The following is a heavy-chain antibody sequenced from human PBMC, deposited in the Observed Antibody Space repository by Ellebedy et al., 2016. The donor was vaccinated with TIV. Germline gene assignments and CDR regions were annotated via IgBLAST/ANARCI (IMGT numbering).Heavy chain of an antibody. CDR1: GFILSNYW. J-gene: IGHJ4*02. V-gene: IGHV3-74*01. CDR3: ARDGVGPIDLDS. CDR2: IRGDGIST. Sequence: GGSLRLXCAASGFILSNYWMHWVRQVPGKGLVWVSHIRGDGISTSYADSVKGRFTISRDNAKNTMYLQMNSLRAEDTAVYYCARDGVGPIDLDSWGQGTLVTVSS. D-gene: IGHD1-26*01.